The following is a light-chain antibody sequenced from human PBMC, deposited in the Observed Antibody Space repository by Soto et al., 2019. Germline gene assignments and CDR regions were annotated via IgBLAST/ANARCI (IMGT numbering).Light chain of an antibody. CDR3: SSYTSSTRYV. CDR1: SSDVGGYNY. J-gene: IGLJ1*01. Sequence: QSVLTQPASVSGSPGQSITISCTGTSSDVGGYNYVSWYQQHPGKAPKLMIYDVSNRPSGVSNRFSGSKSGNTASLTISGLQAEDEVDYYCSSYTSSTRYVFGTGTKVTVL. V-gene: IGLV2-14*01. CDR2: DVS.